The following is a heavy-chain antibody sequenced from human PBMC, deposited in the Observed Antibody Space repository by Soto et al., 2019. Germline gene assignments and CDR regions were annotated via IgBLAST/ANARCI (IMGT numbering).Heavy chain of an antibody. CDR2: INPNSGGT. CDR1: GYTFTGCY. CDR3: ARDYGRSPKGSYYYYYGMDV. J-gene: IGHJ6*02. D-gene: IGHD3-10*01. Sequence: ASVKVSCKASGYTFTGCYMHWVRQAPGQGLEWMGWINPNSGGTNYAQKFQGRVTMTRDTSISTAYMELSRLRSDDTAVYYCARDYGRSPKGSYYYYYGMDVWGQGTTVTVSS. V-gene: IGHV1-2*02.